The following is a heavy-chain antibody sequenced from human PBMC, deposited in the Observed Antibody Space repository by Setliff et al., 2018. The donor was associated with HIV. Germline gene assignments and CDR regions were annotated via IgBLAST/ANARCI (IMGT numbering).Heavy chain of an antibody. CDR1: GFTFSTYG. CDR3: AAGGTMVRGVIPGLDV. CDR2: IEHDGSKK. J-gene: IGHJ6*04. Sequence: GGSLRLSCAVSGFTFSTYGMHWVRQAPGKGLEWVTFIEHDGSKKFYADSVKGRFIISRDNPKNSLYLQMNSLRAEDTAVYYCAAGGTMVRGVIPGLDVWGKGTTVTVSS. V-gene: IGHV3-30*02. D-gene: IGHD3-10*01.